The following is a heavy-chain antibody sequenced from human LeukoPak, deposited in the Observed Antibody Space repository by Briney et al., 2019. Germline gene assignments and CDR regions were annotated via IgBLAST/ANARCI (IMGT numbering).Heavy chain of an antibody. V-gene: IGHV1-69*01. CDR2: IIPIFGTA. CDR1: GGTFSSYA. Sequence: VASVKVSCKASGGTFSSYAISWVRQAPGQGLEWMGGIIPIFGTANYAQKFQGRVTITADESTSTAYMELSSLRSEDTAVYYCARSHRPHYYDSSGYYSVFDYWGQGTLVTVSS. J-gene: IGHJ4*02. D-gene: IGHD3-22*01. CDR3: ARSHRPHYYDSSGYYSVFDY.